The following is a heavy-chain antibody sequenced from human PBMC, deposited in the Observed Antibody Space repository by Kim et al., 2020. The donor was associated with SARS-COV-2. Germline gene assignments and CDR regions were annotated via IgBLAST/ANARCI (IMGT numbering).Heavy chain of an antibody. CDR2: R. Sequence: RYYADPVKRRLTISREHAKKSLYLQMNRLRAEDTAVYYCARGAMIALDYWGQGTLVTVSS. V-gene: IGHV3-21*01. CDR3: ARGAMIALDY. D-gene: IGHD3-22*01. J-gene: IGHJ4*02.